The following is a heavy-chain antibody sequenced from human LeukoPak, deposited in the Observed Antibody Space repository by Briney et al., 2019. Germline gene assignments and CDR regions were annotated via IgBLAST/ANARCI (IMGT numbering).Heavy chain of an antibody. CDR3: ASYHYDILTGYRNCAFDI. V-gene: IGHV4-4*07. CDR1: GGSISSYY. J-gene: IGHJ3*02. Sequence: PSETLSLTCTVSGGSISSYYWSWIRQPAGKGLEWIGRIYTSGSTNYNPSLKSRVTMSVDTSKNQFSLKLSSVTAADTAVYYCASYHYDILTGYRNCAFDIWGQGTMVTVSS. CDR2: IYTSGST. D-gene: IGHD3-9*01.